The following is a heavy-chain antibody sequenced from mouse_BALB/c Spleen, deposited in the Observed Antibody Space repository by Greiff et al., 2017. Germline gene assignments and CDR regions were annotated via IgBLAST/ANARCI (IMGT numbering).Heavy chain of an antibody. J-gene: IGHJ4*01. CDR1: GFTFSDYY. D-gene: IGHD2-4*01. Sequence: DVKLVESGGGLVKPGGSLKLSCAASGFTFSDYYMYWVRQTPEKRLEWVATISDGGSYTYYPDSVKGRFTISRDNAKNNLYLQMSSLKSEDTAMYYCARTMRYAMDYWGQGTSVTVSS. CDR3: ARTMRYAMDY. CDR2: ISDGGSYT. V-gene: IGHV5-4*02.